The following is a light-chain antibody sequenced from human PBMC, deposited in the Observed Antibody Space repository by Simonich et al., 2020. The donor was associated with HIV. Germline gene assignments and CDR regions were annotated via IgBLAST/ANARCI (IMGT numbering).Light chain of an antibody. CDR2: DAS. CDR3: QQRSNYT. J-gene: IGKJ2*01. Sequence: EIVLTQFPATLSLSPGERAPLSCRASQSVISYLAWYQQKPGQAPRILTYDASNRATGSPARFSGSGSGTDFTRTISSLEPEDFAVYYCQQRSNYTFGQGTKLEIK. CDR1: QSVISY. V-gene: IGKV3-11*01.